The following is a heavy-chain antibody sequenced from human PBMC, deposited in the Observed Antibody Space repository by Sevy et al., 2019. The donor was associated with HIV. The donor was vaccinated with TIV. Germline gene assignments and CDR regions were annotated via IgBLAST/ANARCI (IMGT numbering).Heavy chain of an antibody. D-gene: IGHD6-13*01. Sequence: SENLSLSCSVTGGSIRRGDYFWGWIRQSPGKVLEWIGSITDSGSTYYNPSLKSRVTMSVDTSKNQFSLKPSSVTAADTAVHYCARLRGGYGNGWFYYYMDVWGKGTTVTVSS. CDR2: ITDSGST. CDR3: ARLRGGYGNGWFYYYMDV. V-gene: IGHV4-39*01. J-gene: IGHJ6*03. CDR1: GGSIRRGDYF.